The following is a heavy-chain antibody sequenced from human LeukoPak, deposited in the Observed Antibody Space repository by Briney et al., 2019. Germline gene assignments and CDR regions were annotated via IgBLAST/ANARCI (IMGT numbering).Heavy chain of an antibody. CDR3: ARVTVQLGYCSGGSCLFDY. CDR2: IYYSGST. Sequence: SQTLSLTCTVSGGSLSSGGYYWSWLRQHPGTGLEWIGYIYYSGSTYYNPSLKSRVTISVDTSKNQFSLKLSSVTAADTAVYYCARVTVQLGYCSGGSCLFDYWGQGTLVTVSS. D-gene: IGHD2-15*01. J-gene: IGHJ4*02. CDR1: GGSLSSGGYY. V-gene: IGHV4-31*03.